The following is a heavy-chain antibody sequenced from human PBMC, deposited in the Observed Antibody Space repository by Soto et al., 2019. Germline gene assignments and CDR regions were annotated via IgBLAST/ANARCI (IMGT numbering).Heavy chain of an antibody. CDR1: GDSISSGRYH. V-gene: IGHV4-39*01. CDR3: ARADGCGVVTPFMDY. D-gene: IGHD3-3*01. Sequence: QLQLQESGPGLVKPSETLSLICTVSGDSISSGRYHWGWIRQPPGKGLEFIATIHYTGNTHYNPSVRSRVTIFGDTSKSQFSRRLSSVTSADTAVYYCARADGCGVVTPFMDYWGQGTLFTVSS. CDR2: IHYTGNT. J-gene: IGHJ4*02.